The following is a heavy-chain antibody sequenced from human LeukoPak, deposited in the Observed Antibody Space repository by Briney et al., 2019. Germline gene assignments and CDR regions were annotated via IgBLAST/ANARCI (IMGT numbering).Heavy chain of an antibody. J-gene: IGHJ4*02. CDR3: ARDNYGFSSGWYEGVFDY. V-gene: IGHV4-4*07. CDR1: GGSFSGYY. CDR2: VSTSGNT. Sequence: PSETLSLTCAVYGGSFSGYYWSWIRQPAGKGLEWIGRVSTSGNTKYDPSLKSRVTMSVDTSKNQFSLKLSSVTAADTAVYYCARDNYGFSSGWYEGVFDYWGQGTLVTVSS. D-gene: IGHD6-19*01.